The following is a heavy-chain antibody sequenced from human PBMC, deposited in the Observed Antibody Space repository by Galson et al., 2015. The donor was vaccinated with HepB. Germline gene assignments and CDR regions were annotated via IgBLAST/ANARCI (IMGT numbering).Heavy chain of an antibody. J-gene: IGHJ3*02. V-gene: IGHV4-59*01. Sequence: SETLSLTCTVSGGSISGYYWSWIRQPPGKGLEWIEYIYYSGSTTYNPSLKSRVTISVDTSKNQFSLKLSSVTAADTAVYYCAREGYTYNYVYAFDIWGQGTMVTVSA. D-gene: IGHD5-18*01. CDR2: IYYSGST. CDR1: GGSISGYY. CDR3: AREGYTYNYVYAFDI.